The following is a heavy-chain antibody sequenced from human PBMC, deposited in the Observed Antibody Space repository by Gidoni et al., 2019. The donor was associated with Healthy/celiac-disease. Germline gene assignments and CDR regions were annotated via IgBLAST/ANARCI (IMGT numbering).Heavy chain of an antibody. CDR1: GFSLSNARMG. D-gene: IGHD6-19*01. CDR2: IFSNDEK. Sequence: QVTLKESGPVLVKPTETLTLTCTVSGFSLSNARMGVSWIRQPPVKALEWLAHIFSNDEKSYSTSLKSRLTISKDTSKSQVVLTMTNMDPVDTATYYCARQIAVAGDFDYWGQGTLVTVSS. J-gene: IGHJ4*02. CDR3: ARQIAVAGDFDY. V-gene: IGHV2-26*01.